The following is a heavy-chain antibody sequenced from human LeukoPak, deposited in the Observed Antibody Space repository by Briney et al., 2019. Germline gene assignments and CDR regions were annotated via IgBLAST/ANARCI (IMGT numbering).Heavy chain of an antibody. CDR1: GFTFSGYG. V-gene: IGHV3-30*02. CDR2: IRYDGSHK. D-gene: IGHD3-10*01. J-gene: IGHJ4*02. Sequence: GGSLRLSCAASGFTFSGYGMHWVRQAPGKGLEWVTFIRYDGSHKYYADSVKGRFSVSRDNSNNTLYLQMNSLRVEDSAVYYCAKLGSEKMAFDLWGQGTLVTVSS. CDR3: AKLGSEKMAFDL.